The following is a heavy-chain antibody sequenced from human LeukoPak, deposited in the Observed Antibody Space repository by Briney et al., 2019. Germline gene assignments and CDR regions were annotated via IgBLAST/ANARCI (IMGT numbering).Heavy chain of an antibody. CDR3: ARSQGSVYDFWSGYYTSHYYYYGMDV. D-gene: IGHD3-3*01. J-gene: IGHJ6*02. V-gene: IGHV3-30*03. CDR2: ISYDGSNK. CDR1: GFTFSSYG. Sequence: GGSLRLSCAASGFTFSSYGMHWVRQAPGKGLEWVAVISYDGSNKYYADSVKGRFTISRDNSKNTLYLQMNSLRAEDTAVYYCARSQGSVYDFWSGYYTSHYYYYGMDVWGQGTTVTVSS.